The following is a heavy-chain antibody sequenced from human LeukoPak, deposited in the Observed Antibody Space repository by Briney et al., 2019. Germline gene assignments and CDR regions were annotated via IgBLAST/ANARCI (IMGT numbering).Heavy chain of an antibody. Sequence: GGSLRLSCAASGFTFSAYGVTWVRQAPGKGLEGVSSMGVSGDNVHYADSIKGRFAISRDNSKNTLYLQMYSLRAEDAAVYYCAKGPNGDYVGAFDTWGQGTMVIVSS. CDR3: AKGPNGDYVGAFDT. CDR2: MGVSGDNV. D-gene: IGHD4-17*01. CDR1: GFTFSAYG. V-gene: IGHV3-23*01. J-gene: IGHJ3*02.